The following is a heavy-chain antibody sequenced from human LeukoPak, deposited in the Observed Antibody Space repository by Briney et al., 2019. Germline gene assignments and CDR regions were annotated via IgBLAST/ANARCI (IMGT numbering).Heavy chain of an antibody. CDR3: ARSGELSGYDFYY. CDR2: ISSSSSYI. Sequence: GGCLRLSCAASGFTFSSYSMNWVRQAPGKGLEWVSSISSSSSYIYYADSVKGRFTISRDNAKNSLYLQMNSLRAEDTAVYYCARSGELSGYDFYYWGQGTLVTVSS. J-gene: IGHJ4*02. D-gene: IGHD5-12*01. V-gene: IGHV3-21*01. CDR1: GFTFSSYS.